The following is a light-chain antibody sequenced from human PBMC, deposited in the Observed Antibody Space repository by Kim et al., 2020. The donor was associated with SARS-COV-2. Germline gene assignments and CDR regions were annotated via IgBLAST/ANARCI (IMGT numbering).Light chain of an antibody. CDR1: GSDVGSYTY. CDR3: SSYTRSSTNYV. V-gene: IGLV2-14*04. J-gene: IGLJ1*01. CDR2: AVS. Sequence: QSITISCTGTGSDVGSYTYVSWYQQHPGKAPKLMIFAVSNRPSGVSNRFSGSKSGNTASLTISGLQAKDEADYYCSSYTRSSTNYVFGTGTKVTLL.